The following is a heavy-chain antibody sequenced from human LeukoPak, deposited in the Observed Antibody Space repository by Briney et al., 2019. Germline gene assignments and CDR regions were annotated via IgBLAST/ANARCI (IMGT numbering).Heavy chain of an antibody. CDR1: GGSISSYY. CDR2: IYYSGST. D-gene: IGHD2-15*01. J-gene: IGHJ5*02. Sequence: SETLSLTCTVSGGSISSYYWSWIRQPPGKGLEWIGSIYYSGSTYYNPSLKSRVTISVDTSKNQFSLKLSSVTAADTAVYYCARSRGAYGAYCSGGSCYPNGGHWFDPWGQGTLITVSS. CDR3: ARSRGAYGAYCSGGSCYPNGGHWFDP. V-gene: IGHV4-39*01.